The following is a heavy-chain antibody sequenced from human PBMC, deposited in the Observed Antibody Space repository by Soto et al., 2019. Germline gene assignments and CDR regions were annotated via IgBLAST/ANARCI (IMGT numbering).Heavy chain of an antibody. CDR2: IYYSGST. V-gene: IGHV4-59*08. Sequence: SETLSLTCIVSGGSISSNYWSWIRQPPGKGLEWIGYIYYSGSTNYNPSLRSRVTISVDTSKNQFSLKLSSVTAADTAVYYCARQRGGWYYFDYWGQGTLVTVSS. CDR1: GGSISSNY. J-gene: IGHJ4*02. D-gene: IGHD6-19*01. CDR3: ARQRGGWYYFDY.